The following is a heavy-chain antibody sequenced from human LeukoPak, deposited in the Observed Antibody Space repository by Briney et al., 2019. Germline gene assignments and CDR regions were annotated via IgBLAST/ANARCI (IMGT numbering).Heavy chain of an antibody. CDR3: ARDLIAAAVNYYYDGMDV. CDR2: ISSSSYI. CDR1: GFTFSSDS. V-gene: IGHV3-21*01. Sequence: GGSLRLSCAASGFTFSSDSMNWVRQAPGKGLEWVSSISSSSYIYYADPVKGRFTISRDNAKNSLYLQMNSLRAEDTAVYYCARDLIAAAVNYYYDGMDVWGKGTTVTDSS. J-gene: IGHJ6*04. D-gene: IGHD6-13*01.